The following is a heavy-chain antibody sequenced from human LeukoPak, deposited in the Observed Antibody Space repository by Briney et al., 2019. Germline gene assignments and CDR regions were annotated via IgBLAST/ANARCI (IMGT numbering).Heavy chain of an antibody. J-gene: IGHJ1*01. CDR1: GFTFSSYA. CDR2: ISGSGTDT. D-gene: IGHD6-13*01. Sequence: PGGSLRLSCGGSGFTFSSYAMSWVRQAPGKGLEWVSAISGSGTDTFYANSVKGRFTISRDNPKNTLYLQMNSLRAEDTAVYYCAKVAIASEYFQHWGQGTLVTVSS. CDR3: AKVAIASEYFQH. V-gene: IGHV3-23*01.